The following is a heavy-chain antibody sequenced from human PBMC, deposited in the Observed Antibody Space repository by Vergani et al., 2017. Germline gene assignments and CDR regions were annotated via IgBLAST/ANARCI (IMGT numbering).Heavy chain of an antibody. Sequence: EVQLVESGGGLVKPGGSLRLSCAASGFTFSSYSMHWVRQAPGKGLEWVSSISSSSSYIYYADSVKGRFTISRDNAKNSLYLQMNSLRAEDTAVYYCARDAHYYDSGGDYWGQGTLVTVSS. CDR2: ISSSSSYI. J-gene: IGHJ4*02. CDR3: ARDAHYYDSGGDY. D-gene: IGHD3-22*01. V-gene: IGHV3-21*01. CDR1: GFTFSSYS.